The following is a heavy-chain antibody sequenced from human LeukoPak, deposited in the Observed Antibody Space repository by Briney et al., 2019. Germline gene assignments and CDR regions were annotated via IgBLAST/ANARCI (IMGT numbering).Heavy chain of an antibody. CDR3: AGGVLWSQGRFDP. Sequence: SETLSLTCAVYGGSFSGYYWSWIRQPPGKGLEWIGYTYYSGSTNYNPSFKSRVTISVDTSKNQFSLKLSSVTAADTAVYYCAGGVLWSQGRFDPWGQGTLVTVSS. V-gene: IGHV4-59*01. CDR1: GGSFSGYY. CDR2: TYYSGST. J-gene: IGHJ5*02. D-gene: IGHD3-10*01.